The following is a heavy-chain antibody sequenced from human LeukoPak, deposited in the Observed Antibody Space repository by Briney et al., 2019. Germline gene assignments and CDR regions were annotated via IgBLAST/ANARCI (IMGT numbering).Heavy chain of an antibody. Sequence: ASETLSLTCAVYGGSFSGYYWSWIRQPPGKGLEWIGEINYSGSTAYNPSLKSRVTISVDTSKNQFSLKLTSVTAADTAVYYCARGYCSGGSCYRYYRTDYWGQGTLVTVSS. J-gene: IGHJ4*02. D-gene: IGHD2-15*01. V-gene: IGHV4-34*01. CDR3: ARGYCSGGSCYRYYRTDY. CDR2: INYSGST. CDR1: GGSFSGYY.